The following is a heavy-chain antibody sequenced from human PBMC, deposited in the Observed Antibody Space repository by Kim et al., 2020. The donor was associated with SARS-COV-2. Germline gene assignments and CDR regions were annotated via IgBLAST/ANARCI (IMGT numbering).Heavy chain of an antibody. CDR1: GDSVSSDSAA. CDR3: VRGMYSSGQNWFDP. CDR2: TYYRSQWHS. V-gene: IGHV6-1*01. Sequence: SQTLSLTCAISGDSVSSDSAAWNWIRQSPSRGLEWLGRTYYRSQWHSDYAVSVKSRITFNPDAPKNQFSLHLTSVTPEDTAVYYCVRGMYSSGQNWFDPWGQGTLVTVSS. J-gene: IGHJ5*02. D-gene: IGHD6-19*01.